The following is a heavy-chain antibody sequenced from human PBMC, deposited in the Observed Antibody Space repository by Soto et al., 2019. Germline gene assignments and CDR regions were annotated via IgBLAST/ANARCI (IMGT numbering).Heavy chain of an antibody. J-gene: IGHJ4*02. CDR3: AKDFNYYGSGSHGYFDY. CDR1: GFTFDDYA. V-gene: IGHV3-9*01. Sequence: PGGSLRLSCAASGFTFDDYAMHWVRQAPGKGLEWVSGISWNSGSIGYADSVKGRFTISRDNAKNSLYLQMNSLRAEDTALYYCAKDFNYYGSGSHGYFDYWGQGTLVTVSS. D-gene: IGHD3-10*01. CDR2: ISWNSGSI.